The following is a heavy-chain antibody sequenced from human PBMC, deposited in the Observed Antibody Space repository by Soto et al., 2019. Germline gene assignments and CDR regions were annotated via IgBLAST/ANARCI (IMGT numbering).Heavy chain of an antibody. CDR3: AKDVIVVVPAAKVHAFDI. CDR1: GFPFSSYA. J-gene: IGHJ3*02. D-gene: IGHD2-2*01. CDR2: ISGSGGST. V-gene: IGHV3-23*01. Sequence: GGSLRLSCAASGFPFSSYAMSWVRQAPGKGLEWVSAISGSGGSTYYADSVKGRFTISRDNSKNTLYLQMNSLRAEDTAVYYCAKDVIVVVPAAKVHAFDIWGQGTMVTVSS.